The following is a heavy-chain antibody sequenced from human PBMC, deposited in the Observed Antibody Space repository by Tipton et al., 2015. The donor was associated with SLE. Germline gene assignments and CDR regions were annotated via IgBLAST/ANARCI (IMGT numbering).Heavy chain of an antibody. V-gene: IGHV4-34*01. D-gene: IGHD1-26*01. CDR3: ARGSGGHSGSYFGAFDI. CDR1: GGSISSYY. J-gene: IGHJ3*02. Sequence: TLSLTCTVSGGSISSYYWSWIRQPPGKGLEWIGEINHSGSTNYNPSLKSRVTISVDTSKNQFSLKLSSVTAADTAVNYCARGSGGHSGSYFGAFDIWGQGTMVTVSS. CDR2: INHSGST.